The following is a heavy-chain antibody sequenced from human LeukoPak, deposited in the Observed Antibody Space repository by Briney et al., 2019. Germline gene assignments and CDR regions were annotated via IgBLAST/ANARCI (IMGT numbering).Heavy chain of an antibody. D-gene: IGHD1/OR15-1a*01. CDR2: IYYSGST. CDR3: ARNNEEAFDI. J-gene: IGHJ3*02. V-gene: IGHV4-31*03. CDR1: GGSISSGGYY. Sequence: SETLSLTCTVSGGSISSGGYYWSWIRQHRGKGLEWIGYIYYSGSTYYNPSLKSRVTISVGTSKNQFSLMLSSVTAADTAVYCCARNNEEAFDIWGQGTMVTVSS.